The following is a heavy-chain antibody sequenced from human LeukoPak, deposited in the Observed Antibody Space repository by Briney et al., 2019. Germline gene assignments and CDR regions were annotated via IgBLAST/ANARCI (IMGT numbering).Heavy chain of an antibody. CDR2: IFYSGST. D-gene: IGHD2-8*01. V-gene: IGHV4-39*07. CDR3: AKSNGYGLMDI. CDR1: GGSISTSNYY. Sequence: SETLSLTCTVSGGSISTSNYYWGWIRQPPGKGLEWIGNIFYSGSTYYGPSLKSRLTISLDTSRNQFSLKLNSVTAADTAVYYCAKSNGYGLMDIWGQGTMVTVSS. J-gene: IGHJ3*02.